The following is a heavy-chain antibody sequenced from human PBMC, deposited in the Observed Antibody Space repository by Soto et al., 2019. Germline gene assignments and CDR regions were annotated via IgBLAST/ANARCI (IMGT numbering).Heavy chain of an antibody. Sequence: SGPTLVNPTQTLTLTCTFSGFSLSTSGVGVGWIRQPPGKALEWLALIYWDDDKRYSPSLKSRLTITKDTSKNQVVLTMTNMDPVDTATYYCAHAQYYYDSSGYPEYFQHWGQGTLVTVSS. CDR3: AHAQYYYDSSGYPEYFQH. V-gene: IGHV2-5*02. J-gene: IGHJ1*01. CDR2: IYWDDDK. D-gene: IGHD3-22*01. CDR1: GFSLSTSGVG.